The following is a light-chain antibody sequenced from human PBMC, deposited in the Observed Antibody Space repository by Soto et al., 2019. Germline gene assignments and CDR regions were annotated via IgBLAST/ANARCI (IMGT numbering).Light chain of an antibody. J-gene: IGLJ3*02. Sequence: QLVLTQSPSASASLGASVKLTCTLSSGHSSYAIAWHQQQPEKGPRYLMKLNSDGSHSKGDGIPDRFSGSSSGTERYLTISSLQSEDEADYYCQTWSTGIRVFGGGTPLTVL. V-gene: IGLV4-69*01. CDR2: LNSDGSH. CDR3: QTWSTGIRV. CDR1: SGHSSYA.